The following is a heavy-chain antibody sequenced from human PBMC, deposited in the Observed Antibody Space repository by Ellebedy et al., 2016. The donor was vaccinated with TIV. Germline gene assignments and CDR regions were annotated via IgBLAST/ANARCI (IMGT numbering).Heavy chain of an antibody. J-gene: IGHJ5*02. CDR2: ISSDGSFG. D-gene: IGHD3-10*01. CDR1: GFTFSSYG. CDR3: AKDLAHPGNWFDP. Sequence: GGSLRLXXVASGFTFSSYGMHWVRQGPGKGLEWVAGISSDGSFGHSVDSVKGRFTISRDNSMNTLYLEMNSLRPEDTAVYFCAKDLAHPGNWFDPWGQGTLVTVSS. V-gene: IGHV3-30*18.